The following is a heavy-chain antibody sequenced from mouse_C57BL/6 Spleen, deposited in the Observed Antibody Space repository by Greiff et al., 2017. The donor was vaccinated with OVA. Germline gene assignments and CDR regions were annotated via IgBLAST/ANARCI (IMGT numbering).Heavy chain of an antibody. CDR1: GFTFSDYG. V-gene: IGHV5-17*01. J-gene: IGHJ3*01. CDR3: ARGDYYGLGWFAY. D-gene: IGHD1-2*01. CDR2: ISSGSSTI. Sequence: EVQRVESGGGLVKPGGSLKLSCAASGFTFSDYGMHWVRQAPEKGLEWVAYISSGSSTIYYADTVKGRFTISRDNAKNTLFLKMTSLRSEDTAMYYCARGDYYGLGWFAYWGQGTLVTVSA.